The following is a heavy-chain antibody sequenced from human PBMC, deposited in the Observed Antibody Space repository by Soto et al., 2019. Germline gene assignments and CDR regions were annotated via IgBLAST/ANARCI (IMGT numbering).Heavy chain of an antibody. CDR2: INPNSGGT. J-gene: IGHJ6*02. V-gene: IGHV1-2*02. CDR3: AREVEYSSSSSGMDD. Sequence: ASVKVSCKASGYTFTGYYMHWVRQAPGQGLEWMGWINPNSGGTNYAQKFQGRVTMTRDTSISTAYMELSRLRSDDTAVYYCAREVEYSSSSSGMDDWGQGTTVTVSS. CDR1: GYTFTGYY. D-gene: IGHD6-6*01.